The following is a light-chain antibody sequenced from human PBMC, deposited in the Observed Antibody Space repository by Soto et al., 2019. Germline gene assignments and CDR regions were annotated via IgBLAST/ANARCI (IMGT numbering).Light chain of an antibody. CDR3: AAWYDSLNAVV. Sequence: QSVLTQPPSASGTPGQRVTISCSGSSSNIGSNTVNWYQQLPGTAPKLLIYSNNQRPSGVPDRFSGSKSGTSASLAISGLQSEDEADYYCAAWYDSLNAVVFGGGTKLTVL. J-gene: IGLJ2*01. V-gene: IGLV1-44*01. CDR1: SSNIGSNT. CDR2: SNN.